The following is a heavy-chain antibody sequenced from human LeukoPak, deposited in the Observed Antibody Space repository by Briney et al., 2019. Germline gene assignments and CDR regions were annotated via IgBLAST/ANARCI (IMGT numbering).Heavy chain of an antibody. D-gene: IGHD2-15*01. J-gene: IGHJ4*02. CDR2: IYPGDSDT. CDR3: ARQASYCSGGSCYSTQPKDY. CDR1: GYSFTSYW. Sequence: GESLKISCKGSGYSFTSYWIGWVRQMPGKGLEWMGIIYPGDSDTRYSPSFQGQVTISADKSISTAYLQWSSLKASDTAMYYCARQASYCSGGSCYSTQPKDYWGQGTLVTVSS. V-gene: IGHV5-51*01.